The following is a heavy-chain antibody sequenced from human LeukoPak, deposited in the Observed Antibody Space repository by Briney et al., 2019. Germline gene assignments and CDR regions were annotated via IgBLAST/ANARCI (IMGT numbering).Heavy chain of an antibody. CDR1: GFTFSSYS. CDR2: ISSSGSTI. D-gene: IGHD4-17*01. J-gene: IGHJ4*02. Sequence: GGSLRLSCAASGFTFSSYSMNWVRQAPGKGLEWVSYISSSGSTIYYADSVKGRFTISRDNAKNSLYLQMNSLRAEDTAVYYCARADPYGDTDYWGQGTLVTVSS. CDR3: ARADPYGDTDY. V-gene: IGHV3-48*04.